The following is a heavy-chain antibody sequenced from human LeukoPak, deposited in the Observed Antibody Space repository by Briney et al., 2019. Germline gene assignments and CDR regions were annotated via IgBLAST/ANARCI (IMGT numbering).Heavy chain of an antibody. CDR1: GGSISSSSYY. CDR3: ARGRMGSTSHTEGWFDP. Sequence: SETLSLTCTVSGGSISSSSYYWGWIRQPPGKGLEWIGSIYYSGSTYYNPSLKSRVTISVDTSKNQFSLKLSSVTAADTAVYYCARGRMGSTSHTEGWFDPWGQGTLVTVSS. D-gene: IGHD2-2*01. V-gene: IGHV4-39*07. CDR2: IYYSGST. J-gene: IGHJ5*02.